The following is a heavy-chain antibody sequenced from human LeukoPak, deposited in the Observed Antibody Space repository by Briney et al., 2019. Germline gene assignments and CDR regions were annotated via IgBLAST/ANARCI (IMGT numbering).Heavy chain of an antibody. J-gene: IGHJ6*02. Sequence: GASVKVSCKASGYTFTSYGISWVRQAPGQGLEWMGWISAYNGNTNHAQKLQGRVTMTTDTSTSTAYMELRSLRSDDTAVYYCARGYCSGGSCYPHYYYYYGMDVWGQGTTVTVSS. CDR3: ARGYCSGGSCYPHYYYYYGMDV. CDR1: GYTFTSYG. CDR2: ISAYNGNT. D-gene: IGHD2-15*01. V-gene: IGHV1-18*01.